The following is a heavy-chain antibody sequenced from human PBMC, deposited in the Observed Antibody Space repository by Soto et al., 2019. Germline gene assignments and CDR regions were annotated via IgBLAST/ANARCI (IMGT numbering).Heavy chain of an antibody. CDR2: ISFDGSTK. J-gene: IGHJ4*02. CDR3: ACDATKEYYYDRIGIGSPFDY. Sequence: QVQLVESGGGVVQPGRSLRLSCAASGFTFSKFGMHWVRQAPGKGLEWLAVISFDGSTKYHADSVKGRFTVSRDNSKNTLYLQMNSLRADDTAVYHCACDATKEYYYDRIGIGSPFDYLGQGTLVTVSS. CDR1: GFTFSKFG. D-gene: IGHD3-22*01. V-gene: IGHV3-33*05.